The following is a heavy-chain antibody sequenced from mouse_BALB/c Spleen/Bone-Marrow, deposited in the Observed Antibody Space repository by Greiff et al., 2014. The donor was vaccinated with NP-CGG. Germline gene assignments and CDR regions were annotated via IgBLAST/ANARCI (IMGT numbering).Heavy chain of an antibody. CDR2: ILPGSGTT. CDR1: GYTFSSYW. D-gene: IGHD2-3*01. J-gene: IGHJ3*01. V-gene: IGHV1-9*01. Sequence: QVQLKESGAELMKPGASVKISCKATGYTFSSYWIEWVNQRPGHGLEWIGEILPGSGTTHYNEKFKDKATFTADTSSNTAYMQLSSLTSEDSAAYYCARGGYDTSIFAYWGQGTLVTVSA. CDR3: ARGGYDTSIFAY.